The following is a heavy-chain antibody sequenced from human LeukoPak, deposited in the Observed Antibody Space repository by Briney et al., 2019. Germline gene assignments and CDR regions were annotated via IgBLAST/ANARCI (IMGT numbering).Heavy chain of an antibody. D-gene: IGHD4-11*01. CDR3: AGSSVIGLDY. CDR1: GGSFSDYY. V-gene: IGHV4-34*01. J-gene: IGHJ4*02. CDR2: INHRGST. Sequence: SETLSPTCAVYGGSFSDYYWSWVRQPPGKGLEWIGEINHRGSTNYNPSLKSRVTISVDTSKNQFSLKLSSVTAADTAIYYCAGSSVIGLDYWGQGTLVTVSS.